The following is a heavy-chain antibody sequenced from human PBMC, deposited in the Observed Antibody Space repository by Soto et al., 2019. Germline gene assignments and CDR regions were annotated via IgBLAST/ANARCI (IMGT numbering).Heavy chain of an antibody. CDR2: IYTSGST. Sequence: LSLTCTVSGGSISSYYWSWIRQPAGKGLEWIGRIYTSGSTNYNPSLKSRVTMSVDTSKNQFSLKLSSVTAADTAVYYCARDLVGIVATDETYGMDVWAKGPRSPSP. CDR3: ARDLVGIVATDETYGMDV. J-gene: IGHJ6*02. CDR1: GGSISSYY. V-gene: IGHV4-4*07. D-gene: IGHD5-12*01.